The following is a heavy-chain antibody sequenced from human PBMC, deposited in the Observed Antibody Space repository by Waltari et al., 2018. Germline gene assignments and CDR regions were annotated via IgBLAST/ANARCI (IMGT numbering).Heavy chain of an antibody. D-gene: IGHD2-8*01. Sequence: EEQLLESGGGLVQPGGSLRISCVASGSILGNFGMDWVRRGPGKGPDGVSHVGGGYGYDTWYTDSVKGRFTVFRDSFRNTLYLQMNSLRVDDTAVYYCTKDAIQSNGRFDWFDAWGQGTLVTVSS. V-gene: IGHV3-23*01. CDR2: VGGGYGYDT. J-gene: IGHJ5*02. CDR3: TKDAIQSNGRFDWFDA. CDR1: GSILGNFG.